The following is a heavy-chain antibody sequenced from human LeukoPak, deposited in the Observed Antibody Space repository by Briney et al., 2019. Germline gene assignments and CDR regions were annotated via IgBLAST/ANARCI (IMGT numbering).Heavy chain of an antibody. V-gene: IGHV3-23*01. CDR2: IANSGGSA. CDR3: AVNWNLDY. J-gene: IGHJ4*02. Sequence: GRSLRLSCAASGFTFRTYGMHWVRQAPGKGLEYVSVIANSGGSAYYADSVKGRFTISRDNSKNTLYLQMNNQRAEDTAVYYCAVNWNLDYWGQGTLVTVSS. D-gene: IGHD1-1*01. CDR1: GFTFRTYG.